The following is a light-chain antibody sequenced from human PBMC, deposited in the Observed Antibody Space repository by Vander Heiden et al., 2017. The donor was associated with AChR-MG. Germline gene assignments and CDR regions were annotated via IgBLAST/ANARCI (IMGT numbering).Light chain of an antibody. CDR2: GAS. V-gene: IGKV3-20*01. CDR3: QQYGSSPRT. CDR1: QSVSSSS. J-gene: IGKJ1*01. Sequence: EIVLTQSPGTLSLSPGERATLLCRASQSVSSSSFAWYQQKPGQAPRLLIYGASSRATCIPDRFSGRVSGTDFTLTISRLEPEDFAGYYGQQYGSSPRTFGRGTRVEIK.